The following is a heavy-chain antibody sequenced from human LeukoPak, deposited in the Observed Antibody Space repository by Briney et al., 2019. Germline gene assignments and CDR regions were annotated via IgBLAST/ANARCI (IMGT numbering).Heavy chain of an antibody. J-gene: IGHJ3*02. V-gene: IGHV4-39*07. D-gene: IGHD2-2*01. CDR2: IYYSGST. CDR3: ARDEGYCSSTSCYGPSAFDI. CDR1: GGSISSSSYY. Sequence: SETLSLTCTVSGGSISSSSYYWGWIRQPPGKGLEWIGSIYYSGSTYYNPSLKSRVTISVDTSKNQFSLKLSSVTAADTAVYYCARDEGYCSSTSCYGPSAFDIWGQGTMVTVSS.